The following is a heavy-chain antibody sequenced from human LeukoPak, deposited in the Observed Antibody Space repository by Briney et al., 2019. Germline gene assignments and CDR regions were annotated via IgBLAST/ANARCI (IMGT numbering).Heavy chain of an antibody. CDR1: GGTFISYA. CDR3: ARGGGTSGGPYFDY. CDR2: IIPILGIA. D-gene: IGHD2-2*01. V-gene: IGHV1-69*04. Sequence: ASVKVSCKASGGTFISYAISWVRQAPGQGLEWMGRIIPILGIANYAQKFQGRVTITADKSTSTAYMELSSLRSEDTAVYYCARGGGTSGGPYFDYWGQGTLVTVSS. J-gene: IGHJ4*02.